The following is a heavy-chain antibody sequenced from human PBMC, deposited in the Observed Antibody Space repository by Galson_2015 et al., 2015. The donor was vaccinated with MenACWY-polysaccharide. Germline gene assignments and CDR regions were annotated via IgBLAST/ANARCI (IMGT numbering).Heavy chain of an antibody. D-gene: IGHD4-23*01. V-gene: IGHV3-30*18. Sequence: SLRLSCAASGFIFRNYVIHWVRQAPGKGLEWVAVIAYDGSSKYYADSVKGRFTISRDNSRNALYLQMNSLRVDDTAPYYCAKDTGVETFYFGMDVWGQGTTVTVSS. CDR1: GFIFRNYV. CDR2: IAYDGSSK. CDR3: AKDTGVETFYFGMDV. J-gene: IGHJ6*02.